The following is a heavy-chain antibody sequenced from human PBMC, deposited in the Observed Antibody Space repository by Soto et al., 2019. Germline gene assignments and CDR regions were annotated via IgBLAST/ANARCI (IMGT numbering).Heavy chain of an antibody. D-gene: IGHD3-10*01. CDR2: IYYSGST. CDR3: ARERITMVRGDEGGDFDY. J-gene: IGHJ4*02. Sequence: PSETLSLTCTVSGGSISSGGYYWIWIRQHPGKGLEWIGYIYYSGSTYYNPSLKSRVTISVDTSKNQFSLKLSSVTAADTAVYYCARERITMVRGDEGGDFDYWGQGTLVTVSS. V-gene: IGHV4-31*03. CDR1: GGSISSGGYY.